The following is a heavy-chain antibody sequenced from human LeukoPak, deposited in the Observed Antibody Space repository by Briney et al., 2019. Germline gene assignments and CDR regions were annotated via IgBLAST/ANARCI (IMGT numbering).Heavy chain of an antibody. CDR2: INPNSGGT. V-gene: IGHV1-2*02. Sequence: ASVKVSCKASGYTFTGYYMRWVRQAPGQGLEWMGWINPNSGGTNYAQKFQGRVTMTRDTSISTAYMELSRLRSDDTAVYYCARDRCSSSWYYFDYWGQGTLVTVSS. D-gene: IGHD6-13*01. CDR3: ARDRCSSSWYYFDY. J-gene: IGHJ4*02. CDR1: GYTFTGYY.